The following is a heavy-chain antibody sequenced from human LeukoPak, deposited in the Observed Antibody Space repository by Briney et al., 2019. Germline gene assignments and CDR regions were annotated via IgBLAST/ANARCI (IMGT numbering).Heavy chain of an antibody. V-gene: IGHV4-59*12. D-gene: IGHD1-26*01. J-gene: IGHJ4*02. Sequence: SETLSLTCTVSGGSISSYYWSWIRQPPGKGLEWIGYIYYSGSTNYNPSLKSRVTISVDTSKNQFSLKLSPVTAADTAVYYCARLGLGGSSDYWGQGTLVTVSS. CDR3: ARLGLGGSSDY. CDR1: GGSISSYY. CDR2: IYYSGST.